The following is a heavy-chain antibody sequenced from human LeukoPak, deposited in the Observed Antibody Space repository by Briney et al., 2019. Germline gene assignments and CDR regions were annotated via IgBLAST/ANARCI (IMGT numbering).Heavy chain of an antibody. CDR3: AKRVVGATAYFDY. CDR1: GFTFSSYA. Sequence: GGSLRLSCAASGFTFSSYAMSWVRQAPGNGLEWVSAISGSGGSTYYADSVKGRFTISRDNSKNTLYLQMNSLRAEDTAVYYCAKRVVGATAYFDYWGQGTLVTVSS. J-gene: IGHJ4*02. CDR2: ISGSGGST. V-gene: IGHV3-23*01. D-gene: IGHD1-26*01.